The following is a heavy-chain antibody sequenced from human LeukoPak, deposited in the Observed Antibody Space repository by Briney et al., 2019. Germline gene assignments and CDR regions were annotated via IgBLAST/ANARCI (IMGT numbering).Heavy chain of an antibody. CDR2: IRGSGGST. D-gene: IGHD5-18*01. J-gene: IGHJ4*01. CDR1: GFTFSSYG. V-gene: IGHV3-23*01. Sequence: PGGSLRLSCAASGFTFSSYGMSWVRQAPGKGLECGSAIRGSGGSTFYADFVKGGFTISRGNSKNTLYLQGTSLRAEDTAVSYWAKETLYSYGYLDYWGQGTLVTVSS. CDR3: AKETLYSYGYLDY.